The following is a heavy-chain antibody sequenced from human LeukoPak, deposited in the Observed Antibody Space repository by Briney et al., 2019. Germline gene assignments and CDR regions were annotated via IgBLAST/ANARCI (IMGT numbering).Heavy chain of an antibody. J-gene: IGHJ6*02. Sequence: SETLSLTCSVSGGSISTYYWSWIRQLPGKGLEWIGYIYYTGTANYNPSLRSRVTISVDTSRNQFSLRLSSVTAADTAVYYCAREDPQTTVPEGMDVWGHGTTVIVSS. CDR2: IYYTGTA. V-gene: IGHV4-59*01. CDR1: GGSISTYY. D-gene: IGHD4-17*01. CDR3: AREDPQTTVPEGMDV.